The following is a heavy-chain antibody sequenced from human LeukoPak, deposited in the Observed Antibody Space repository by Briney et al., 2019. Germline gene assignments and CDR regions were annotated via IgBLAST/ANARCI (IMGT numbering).Heavy chain of an antibody. CDR1: GFTFSSYA. V-gene: IGHV3-23*01. CDR2: ISGSGGST. D-gene: IGHD1-26*01. Sequence: PGGSLRLSCAASGFTFSSYAVSWVRQAPGKGLEWVSAISGSGGSTYYADSVKGRFTISRDNSKNTLYLQMNSLRAEDTAVYYCANQWELPTYYFDYWGQGTLVTVSS. J-gene: IGHJ4*02. CDR3: ANQWELPTYYFDY.